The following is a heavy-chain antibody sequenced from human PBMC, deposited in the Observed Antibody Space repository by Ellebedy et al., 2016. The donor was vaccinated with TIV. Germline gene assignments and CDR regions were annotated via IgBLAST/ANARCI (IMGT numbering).Heavy chain of an antibody. CDR2: INPNSGDT. V-gene: IGHV1-2*02. CDR1: GYTFTGYY. CDR3: TRDLTNIVSGDY. Sequence: AASVKVSCKASGYTFTGYYMHWVRQAPGQGLEWMGWINPNSGDTKYAQKFQGRVTVTRDTSTSTAFLHLSRLRSDDTAVYYCTRDLTNIVSGDYWGQGTLVTVSS. J-gene: IGHJ4*02. D-gene: IGHD5/OR15-5a*01.